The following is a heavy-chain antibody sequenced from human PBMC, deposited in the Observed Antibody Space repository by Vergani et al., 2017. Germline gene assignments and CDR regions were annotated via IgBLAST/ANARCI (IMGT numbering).Heavy chain of an antibody. CDR2: INPNSGGT. J-gene: IGHJ3*02. D-gene: IGHD1-26*01. CDR1: GYTFPSYD. CDR3: ARCRYSGSYLYAFDI. Sequence: QVQLVESGGGVVQPGRSLRLSCAASGYTFPSYDINWVRQATGQGLEWMGWINPNSGGTNYAQKFQGRVTMTRDTSISTAYMELSRLRSDDTAVYYCARCRYSGSYLYAFDIWGQGTMVTVSS. V-gene: IGHV1-2*02.